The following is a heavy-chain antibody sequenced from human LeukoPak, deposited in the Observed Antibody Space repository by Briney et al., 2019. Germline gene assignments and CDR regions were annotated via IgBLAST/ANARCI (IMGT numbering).Heavy chain of an antibody. D-gene: IGHD3-22*01. V-gene: IGHV1-2*02. J-gene: IGHJ4*02. CDR2: IDPDTGDT. Sequence: ASVKVSCKPSGYTFVDHYLHWVRQAPGQGLESLGWIDPDTGDTNYPQKFQGRLTMTRDTSSSTAYMELNRLRSDDTAVYYCARAGHNSNSGGYDFWGLGTLVTVSS. CDR3: ARAGHNSNSGGYDF. CDR1: GYTFVDHY.